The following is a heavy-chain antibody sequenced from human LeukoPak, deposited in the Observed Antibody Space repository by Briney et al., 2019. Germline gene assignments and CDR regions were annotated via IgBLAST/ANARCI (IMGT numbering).Heavy chain of an antibody. CDR3: ARRHINVDTAMVTDAFDI. D-gene: IGHD5-18*01. J-gene: IGHJ3*02. V-gene: IGHV4-59*08. CDR2: IYYSGGT. CDR1: GGSISSYY. Sequence: SETLSLTCTVSGGSISSYYWSWIRQPPGQGLAWIGYIYYSGGTNYNPSLKSRVTISVDTSKNQFSLKLSSVTAADTAVYYCARRHINVDTAMVTDAFDIWGQGTMVTVSS.